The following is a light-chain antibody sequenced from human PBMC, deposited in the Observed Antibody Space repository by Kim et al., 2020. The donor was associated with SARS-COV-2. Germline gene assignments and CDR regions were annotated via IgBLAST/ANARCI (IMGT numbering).Light chain of an antibody. V-gene: IGKV1-39*01. CDR1: QSISTY. CDR2: AAS. Sequence: DIQMTQSPSSLSASVGDRVTITCRASQSISTYLNWYQQKPGKAPKLLIYAASSLKSGVPSRFSGSGSGTDFTLTISSLQPEDFATYYCQESYSTPLTFGGGTKLEI. J-gene: IGKJ4*01. CDR3: QESYSTPLT.